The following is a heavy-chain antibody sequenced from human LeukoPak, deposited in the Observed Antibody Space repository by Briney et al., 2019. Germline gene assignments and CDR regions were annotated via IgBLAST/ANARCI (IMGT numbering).Heavy chain of an antibody. J-gene: IGHJ4*02. V-gene: IGHV1-18*01. CDR3: ARVKPMSKGGTSCYPFDY. D-gene: IGHD2-2*01. CDR1: GYTFTSYG. CDR2: ISAYNGNT. Sequence: GASVKVSCKASGYTFTSYGISWVRQAPGQGLEWMGWISAYNGNTNYAQKLQGRVTMTTDTSTSTAYMELRSLRSDDTAVYYCARVKPMSKGGTSCYPFDYWGQGTLVTVSS.